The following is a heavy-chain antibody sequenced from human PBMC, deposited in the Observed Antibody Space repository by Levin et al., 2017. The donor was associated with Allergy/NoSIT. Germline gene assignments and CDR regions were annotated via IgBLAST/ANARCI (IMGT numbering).Heavy chain of an antibody. CDR3: AKDGNRPWDIVVVVASHPFDY. CDR1: GFTFSSYA. V-gene: IGHV3-23*01. D-gene: IGHD2-15*01. J-gene: IGHJ4*02. Sequence: PGGSLRLSCAASGFTFSSYAMSWVRQAPGKGLEWVSAISGSGGSTYYADSVKGRFTISRDNSKNTLYLQMNSLRAEDTAVYYCAKDGNRPWDIVVVVASHPFDYWGQGTLVTVSS. CDR2: ISGSGGST.